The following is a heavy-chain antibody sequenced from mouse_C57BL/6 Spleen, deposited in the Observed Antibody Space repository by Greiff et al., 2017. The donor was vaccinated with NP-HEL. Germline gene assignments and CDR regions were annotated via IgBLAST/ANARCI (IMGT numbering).Heavy chain of an antibody. CDR3: TRWSHYYAMDY. CDR2: IDPENGDT. V-gene: IGHV14-4*01. Sequence: EVQLQQSGAELVRPGASVKLSCTASGFNIKDDYMHWVKQRPEQGLEWIGWIDPENGDTEYASKFQGKATITADTSSNTAYLQLSSLTSEDTAVYYFTRWSHYYAMDYWGQGTSVTVSS. CDR1: GFNIKDDY. D-gene: IGHD2-3*01. J-gene: IGHJ4*01.